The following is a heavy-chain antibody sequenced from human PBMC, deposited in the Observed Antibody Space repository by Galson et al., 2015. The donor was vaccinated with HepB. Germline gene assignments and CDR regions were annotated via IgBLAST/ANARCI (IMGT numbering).Heavy chain of an antibody. CDR3: ARRGKPGYSSGWYNY. V-gene: IGHV5-51*01. Sequence: QSGAEVKKPGESLKISCNGSGYSFTTYWIGWVRQMPGKGLEWMGIIYPGDSDTRYSPSFQGRVTISVDKSISTAYLQWSSLKASDTAMYYCARRGKPGYSSGWYNYWGQGTLVTVSP. CDR2: IYPGDSDT. D-gene: IGHD6-19*01. J-gene: IGHJ4*02. CDR1: GYSFTTYW.